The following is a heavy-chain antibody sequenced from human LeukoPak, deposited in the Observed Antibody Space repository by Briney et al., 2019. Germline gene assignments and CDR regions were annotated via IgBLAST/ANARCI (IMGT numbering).Heavy chain of an antibody. J-gene: IGHJ4*02. V-gene: IGHV3-21*01. D-gene: IGHD3-3*01. Sequence: PGGSLRLSCAASQFTFSSYSMNWVRQAPGKGLEWVSSISSSSSYIYYADSVKGRFTISRDNAKNSLYLQMNSLRAEDTAVYYCARERDDYYFDYWGQGTLVTVSS. CDR2: ISSSSSYI. CDR1: QFTFSSYS. CDR3: ARERDDYYFDY.